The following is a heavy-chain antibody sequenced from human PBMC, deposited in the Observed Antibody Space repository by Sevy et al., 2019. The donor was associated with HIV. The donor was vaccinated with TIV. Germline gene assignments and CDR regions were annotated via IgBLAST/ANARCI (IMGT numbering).Heavy chain of an antibody. D-gene: IGHD3-22*01. CDR2: ISGSGTRT. CDR3: AKGGGGHYDPDEIGYYFYYYNMDV. V-gene: IGHV3-23*01. CDR1: GFSFDSYG. J-gene: IGHJ6*03. Sequence: GGSLRLSCAVSGFSFDSYGMTWVRQAPGKGLEWVSGISGSGTRTYYAYSVKGRFNISRDNSKNRLYLQMNSLRSEDTAIYYCAKGGGGHYDPDEIGYYFYYYNMDVWGKGTTVTVSS.